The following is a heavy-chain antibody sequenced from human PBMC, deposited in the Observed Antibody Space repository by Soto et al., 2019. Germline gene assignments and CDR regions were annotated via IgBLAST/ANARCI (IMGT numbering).Heavy chain of an antibody. D-gene: IGHD2-8*01. CDR2: LNHTGHV. J-gene: IGHJ3*02. V-gene: IGHV4-34*02. CDR3: ARTLMLFDQTGAFDT. Sequence: QVQLQQWGAGLLKPSETLSLTCGVYGGSFSGYHWSWISKTPGKGLEWIGQLNHTGHVNYNPSLKSRVTVSVDTPKKQLSLRLSSVPAADTAVYYCARTLMLFDQTGAFDTRGQGTTVTVSS. CDR1: GGSFSGYH.